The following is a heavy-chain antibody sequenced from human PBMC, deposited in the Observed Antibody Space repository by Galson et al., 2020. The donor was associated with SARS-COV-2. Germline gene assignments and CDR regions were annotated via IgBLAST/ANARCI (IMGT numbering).Heavy chain of an antibody. D-gene: IGHD7-27*01. CDR1: GLTFDATA. V-gene: IGHV3-9*01. Sequence: GGSLRLPCVVSGLTFDATAMHWVRQVSGKGLEWVAAINWNSGTLGYVHSVRGRFTISRDNAETTPYLQMRSLRREATACYYCATGGLWGGSWYFDRCGRGTLVTVSS. CDR3: ATGGLWGGSWYFDR. CDR2: INWNSGTL. J-gene: IGHJ2*01.